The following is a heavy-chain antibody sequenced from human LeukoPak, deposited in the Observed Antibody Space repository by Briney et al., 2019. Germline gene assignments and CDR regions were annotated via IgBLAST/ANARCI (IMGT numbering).Heavy chain of an antibody. D-gene: IGHD3-22*01. CDR2: INPNSGGT. CDR1: GYTFTGYY. Sequence: PSVKVSCKASGYTFTGYYMHWVRQAPGQGLEWMGWINPNSGGTNYAQKFQGRVTMTRDTSISTAYMELSRLRSDDTAVYYCVRHYYDSSGYSTYFDYWGQGTLVTVSS. CDR3: VRHYYDSSGYSTYFDY. J-gene: IGHJ4*02. V-gene: IGHV1-2*02.